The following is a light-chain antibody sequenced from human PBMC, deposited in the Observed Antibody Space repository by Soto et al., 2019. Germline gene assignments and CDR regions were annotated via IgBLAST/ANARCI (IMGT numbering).Light chain of an antibody. J-gene: IGLJ3*02. Sequence: QSALTQPVSVSGSPGQSITISCTGTNNDVGGYNFVSWYQQLPGKAPNLIVYDVSNRPTGVSNRFSGSKSGNTAYLTISGLQAEDAADYYCSSYTTSTTRVFGGGTKLTVL. CDR1: NNDVGGYNF. CDR2: DVS. CDR3: SSYTTSTTRV. V-gene: IGLV2-14*03.